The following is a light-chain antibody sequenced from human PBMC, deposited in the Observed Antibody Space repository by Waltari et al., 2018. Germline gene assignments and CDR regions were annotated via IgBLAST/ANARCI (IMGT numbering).Light chain of an antibody. CDR2: AAS. CDR3: QQTYSTPWT. CDR1: QSISSY. V-gene: IGKV1-39*01. J-gene: IGKJ1*01. Sequence: DTQMTQSPSSLSASVGDRVHITCRASQSISSYLNWYQQKPGKAPKPLIYAASSLQSGVPSRFSGSGSGPDFTLTISSLQPEDFATYHCQQTYSTPWTFGQGTKVEIK.